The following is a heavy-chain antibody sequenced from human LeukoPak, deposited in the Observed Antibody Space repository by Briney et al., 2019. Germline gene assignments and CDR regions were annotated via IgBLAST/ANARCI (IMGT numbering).Heavy chain of an antibody. CDR3: AKDLLVLRYFDWLFSGLDY. D-gene: IGHD3-9*01. J-gene: IGHJ4*02. CDR1: GFTFSSYA. CDR2: ISGSGGST. V-gene: IGHV3-23*01. Sequence: GGSLRLSCAASGFTFSSYAMSWVRQAPGKGLEWVSAISGSGGSTYYADSVKGRFTISRDNSKNTLYLQMNSLRAEDTAVYYCAKDLLVLRYFDWLFSGLDYWGQGTLVPVSS.